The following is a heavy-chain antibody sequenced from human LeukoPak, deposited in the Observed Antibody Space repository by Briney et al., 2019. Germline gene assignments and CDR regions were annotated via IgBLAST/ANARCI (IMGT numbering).Heavy chain of an antibody. CDR1: GFTFSSYS. CDR3: ARVCGYSYGSVDY. V-gene: IGHV3-21*01. CDR2: ISSSSSYI. J-gene: IGHJ4*02. D-gene: IGHD5-18*01. Sequence: PGGSLRLSCAASGFTFSSYSMNWVRQAPGKGLEWVSSISSSSSYIYYADSVKGRLTISRDNAKDSLYLQMNSLRAEDTAVYYCARVCGYSYGSVDYWGQGTLVTVSS.